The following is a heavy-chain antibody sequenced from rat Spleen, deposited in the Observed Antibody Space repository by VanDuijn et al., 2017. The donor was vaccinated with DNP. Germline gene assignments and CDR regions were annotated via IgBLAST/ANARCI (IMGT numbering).Heavy chain of an antibody. CDR1: GFSLTSYG. D-gene: IGHD1-12*01. CDR2: ISNGGIT. CDR3: SREGQPYYAMDA. Sequence: QVQLKESGPGLVQPSQTLSLTCTVSGFSLTSYGVSWVRQPPGKGLEWIAAISNGGITYYNSVLKSRLSISRDTSKNQVFLKMNSLQTEDTAIYFCSREGQPYYAMDAWGQGVMVTVSS. J-gene: IGHJ2*01. V-gene: IGHV2S12*01.